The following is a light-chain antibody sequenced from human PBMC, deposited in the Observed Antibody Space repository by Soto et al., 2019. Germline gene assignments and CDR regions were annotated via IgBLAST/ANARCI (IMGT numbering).Light chain of an antibody. CDR3: QSYDSSLSGVV. J-gene: IGLJ2*01. V-gene: IGLV1-40*01. Sequence: QSVLTQPPSVSGAPGQRVTISCTGSSSNIGAGYDVHWYQQLPGTAPKLLIYGNSNRPSGVPDRISGSKSGTSASLAITGLQAEDEADYYCQSYDSSLSGVVFGGGNKLTVL. CDR1: SSNIGAGYD. CDR2: GNS.